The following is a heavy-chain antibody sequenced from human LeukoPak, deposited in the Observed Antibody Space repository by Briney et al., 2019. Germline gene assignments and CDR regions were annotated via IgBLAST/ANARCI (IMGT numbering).Heavy chain of an antibody. J-gene: IGHJ4*02. CDR3: AREVQLWHRDFDY. D-gene: IGHD5-18*01. CDR1: GFTLSSNY. V-gene: IGHV3-53*05. CDR2: IYSGGST. Sequence: GGSLRLSCAASGFTLSSNYTSWVRQAPGKGLEWVSVIYSGGSTYYADSVKGRFTISRDNSKTTLYLQMNSLRAEDTAVYYCAREVQLWHRDFDYWGQGTLVTVSS.